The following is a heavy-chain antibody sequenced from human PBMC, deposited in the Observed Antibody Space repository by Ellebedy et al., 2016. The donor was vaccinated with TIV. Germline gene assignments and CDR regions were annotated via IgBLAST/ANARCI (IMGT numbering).Heavy chain of an antibody. D-gene: IGHD3-10*01. V-gene: IGHV3-74*01. CDR2: IGGDGSST. J-gene: IGHJ4*02. CDR1: GFTFSDYW. Sequence: GESLKISCAASGFTFSDYWMNWVRQAPGKGLVWVAHIGGDGSSTNYADSVRGRFTISRDNAKNTLYLQMNSLRTEDTAVYYCARDAHFGTGSFDYWGQGALVSVSS. CDR3: ARDAHFGTGSFDY.